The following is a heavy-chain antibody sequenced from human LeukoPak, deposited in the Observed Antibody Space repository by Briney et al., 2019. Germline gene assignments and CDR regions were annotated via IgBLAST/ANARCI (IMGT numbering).Heavy chain of an antibody. J-gene: IGHJ3*01. CDR3: ARSSYSSSSSV. CDR2: INSDGSEG. Sequence: GGSLRLSCAVSGFTFRGFWMSWSRQAPGKGLEWVASINSDGSEGYYADVVKGRFTISRDNAKNSLYLQINSLRAEDTAVYYCARSSYSSSSSVWGQGTMVTVSS. D-gene: IGHD6-6*01. V-gene: IGHV3-7*03. CDR1: GFTFRGFW.